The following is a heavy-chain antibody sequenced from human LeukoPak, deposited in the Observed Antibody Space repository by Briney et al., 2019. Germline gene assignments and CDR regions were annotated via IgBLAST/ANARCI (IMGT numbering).Heavy chain of an antibody. CDR2: IYITGNT. V-gene: IGHV4-61*02. CDR3: ARGGTLFTFFDS. Sequence: PSETLSLTCTESGGSISSDDYHWNWIRQPAGRGLEWIGRIYITGNTMYNPSLESRVRMSIDTSKNQVSLTVKSVTAADTAVYYCARGGTLFTFFDSWGQGTLVTVSS. J-gene: IGHJ4*02. CDR1: GGSISSDDYH.